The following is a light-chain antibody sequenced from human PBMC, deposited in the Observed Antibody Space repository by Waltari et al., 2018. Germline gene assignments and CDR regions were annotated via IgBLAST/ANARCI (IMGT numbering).Light chain of an antibody. Sequence: QSALTQPASVSGSPGQSITISCTGTSRDIGNYNYVSWYQPFPGKVPKLMIYDFDKRPSGVSNRFSGSKSGNTASLTISGLQAEDEAHYYCNSYTRSKTWVFGGGTDLTVL. CDR1: SRDIGNYNY. CDR2: DFD. CDR3: NSYTRSKTWV. V-gene: IGLV2-14*01. J-gene: IGLJ3*02.